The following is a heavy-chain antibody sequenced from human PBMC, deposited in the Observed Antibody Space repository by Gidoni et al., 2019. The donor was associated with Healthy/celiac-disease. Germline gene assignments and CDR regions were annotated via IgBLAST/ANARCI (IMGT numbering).Heavy chain of an antibody. CDR1: GFTFSSYA. J-gene: IGHJ3*02. CDR3: AKVDTAGGAFDI. D-gene: IGHD5-18*01. Sequence: EVQLLESGGGLVQPGGYLRLSCAASGFTFSSYAMSWVRQAPGKGLEWVSAIRGSGGSTYYADSVKGRFTISRDNSKNTLYLQMNSLRAEDTAVYYCAKVDTAGGAFDIWGQGTMVTVSS. V-gene: IGHV3-23*01. CDR2: IRGSGGST.